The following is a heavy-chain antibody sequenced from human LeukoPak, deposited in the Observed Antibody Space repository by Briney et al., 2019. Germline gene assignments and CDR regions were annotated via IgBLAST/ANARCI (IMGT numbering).Heavy chain of an antibody. J-gene: IGHJ5*02. CDR2: ISSSGSTI. CDR1: GFTFSDYY. Sequence: GGSLRLSCAASGFTFSDYYMSWIRQAPGKGLEWVSYISSSGSTIYYADSVKGRFTISRDNAKNSLYLQMNSLRAEDTAVYYCARDIPTDYDSSGYYSYNWFDPWGQGTLVTVSS. V-gene: IGHV3-11*04. D-gene: IGHD3-22*01. CDR3: ARDIPTDYDSSGYYSYNWFDP.